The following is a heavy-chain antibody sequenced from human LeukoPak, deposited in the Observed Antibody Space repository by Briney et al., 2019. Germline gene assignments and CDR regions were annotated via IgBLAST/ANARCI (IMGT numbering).Heavy chain of an antibody. CDR1: GFTVSSNY. D-gene: IGHD3-22*01. CDR2: IYSGGST. Sequence: PGGSLRLSCAAPGFTVSSNYMSWVRQAPGKGLEWVSVIYSGGSTYYADSVKGRFTISRDNSKNTLYLQMNSLRAEDTAVYYCARILLYYYDSSGYFDDAFDIWGQGTMVTVSS. V-gene: IGHV3-53*01. CDR3: ARILLYYYDSSGYFDDAFDI. J-gene: IGHJ3*02.